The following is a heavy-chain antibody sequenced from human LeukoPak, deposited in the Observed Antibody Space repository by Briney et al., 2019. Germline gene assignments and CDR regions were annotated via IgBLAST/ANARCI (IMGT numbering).Heavy chain of an antibody. V-gene: IGHV3-48*04. J-gene: IGHJ5*02. CDR2: ISSSSSTI. CDR1: GFTFSSYS. D-gene: IGHD3-10*01. Sequence: GGSLRLSCAASGFTFSSYSMNWVRQAPGKGLEWVSYISSSSSTIYYADSVKGRFTISRDNAKNSLYLQMNSLRAEDTAVYYCAKSGRRHQLARGQRWFDPWGQGTLVAVSS. CDR3: AKSGRRHQLARGQRWFDP.